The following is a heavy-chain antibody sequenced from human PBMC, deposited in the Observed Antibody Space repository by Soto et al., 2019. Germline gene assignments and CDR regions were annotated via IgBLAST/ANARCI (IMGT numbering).Heavy chain of an antibody. Sequence: QVQLQQWGAGLLKPSETLSLTCTVYCVSFSDDYWSWIRQPPGKGLEWMGEINQNKSTNYNPSLTSRVSISVDTSKNQVALKVSSVTAADTAGYYCARRNYYYALDVWVQGTTVTVSS. J-gene: IGHJ6*02. CDR1: CVSFSDDY. CDR2: INQNKST. CDR3: ARRNYYYALDV. V-gene: IGHV4-34*02.